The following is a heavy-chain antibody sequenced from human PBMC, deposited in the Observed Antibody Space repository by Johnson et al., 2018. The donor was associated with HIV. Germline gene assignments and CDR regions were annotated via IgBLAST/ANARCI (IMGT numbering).Heavy chain of an antibody. D-gene: IGHD6-25*01. Sequence: QVQLVESGGGVVQPGRSLRLSCAASGFTFSSYAMHWVRQAPGKGLEWVAVISYDGSNKYYADSVKGRFIISRDNSKNTLYLQMNSLRAEDTAVYYCARDFIAPELGDAFDIWGQGTMVTVSS. CDR1: GFTFSSYA. CDR2: ISYDGSNK. J-gene: IGHJ3*02. V-gene: IGHV3-30-3*01. CDR3: ARDFIAPELGDAFDI.